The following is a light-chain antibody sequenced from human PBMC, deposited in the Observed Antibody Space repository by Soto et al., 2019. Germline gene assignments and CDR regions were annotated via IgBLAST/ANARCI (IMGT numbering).Light chain of an antibody. J-gene: IGLJ3*02. CDR2: DDS. CDR3: QVWDTTSDHWM. V-gene: IGLV3-21*02. Sequence: SYELTQPPSVSVAPRQTATITCGGNNIGSRSVHWYQQKSDQAPVLVVFDDSVRPSGIPERISGYNSGNTATLTISGVEAGDEADYYCQVWDTTSDHWMFGGGTKLTVL. CDR1: NIGSRS.